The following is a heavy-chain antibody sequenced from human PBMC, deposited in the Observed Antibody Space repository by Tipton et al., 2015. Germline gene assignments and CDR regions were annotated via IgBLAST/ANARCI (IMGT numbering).Heavy chain of an antibody. CDR1: TFSFSNYP. V-gene: IGHV3-23*01. D-gene: IGHD4-17*01. J-gene: IGHJ4*02. Sequence: SLRLSCTASTFSFSNYPMSWVRQAPGKGLEWVSVISGSGGSTYYADSVKGRFTISRDNSKNTLYLQMNSLRAEDTAVYYCAKHLYGAPFDYWGQGTLVTVSS. CDR2: ISGSGGST. CDR3: AKHLYGAPFDY.